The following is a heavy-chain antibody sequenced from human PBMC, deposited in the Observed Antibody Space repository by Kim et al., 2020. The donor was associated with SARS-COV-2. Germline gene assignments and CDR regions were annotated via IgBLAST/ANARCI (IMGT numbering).Heavy chain of an antibody. CDR3: VSGSEYYFDY. CDR2: ISSSSSTI. Sequence: GGSLRLSCAASGFTFSSYSMNWVRQAPGKGLEWVSYISSSSSTIYYGDSVKGRFTISRDNGKNSLYLQMNSLRDEDTAVYYCVSGSEYYFDYWGQGTLVTVSS. J-gene: IGHJ4*02. V-gene: IGHV3-48*02. D-gene: IGHD3-10*01. CDR1: GFTFSSYS.